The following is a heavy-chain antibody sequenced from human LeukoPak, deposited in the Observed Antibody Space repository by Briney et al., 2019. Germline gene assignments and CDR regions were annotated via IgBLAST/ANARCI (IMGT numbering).Heavy chain of an antibody. Sequence: ASVKVSCKASGYTFTSYYMHWVRQAPGQGLEWMGIINPSGGSTSYAQKFQGRVTMTRDTSTSTVYMELSSLRSEDTAVYYCARDEAPYCGGDCYPDYWGQGTLVTVSS. J-gene: IGHJ4*02. D-gene: IGHD2-21*02. CDR2: INPSGGST. V-gene: IGHV1-46*01. CDR1: GYTFTSYY. CDR3: ARDEAPYCGGDCYPDY.